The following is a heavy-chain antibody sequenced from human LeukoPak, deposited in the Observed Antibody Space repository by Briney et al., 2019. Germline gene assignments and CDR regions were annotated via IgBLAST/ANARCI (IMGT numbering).Heavy chain of an antibody. CDR3: ARGAFDWLLSGFDY. CDR1: GFTVSSNY. CDR2: IYSGGST. D-gene: IGHD3-9*01. Sequence: GGSLRLSCAASGFTVSSNYMSWVRQAPGKGLEWVSVIYSGGSTYYADSVKGRCTIPRDNSKKTLYLQMNSLRAEDTAVYYCARGAFDWLLSGFDYWGQGTLVTVSS. V-gene: IGHV3-53*01. J-gene: IGHJ4*02.